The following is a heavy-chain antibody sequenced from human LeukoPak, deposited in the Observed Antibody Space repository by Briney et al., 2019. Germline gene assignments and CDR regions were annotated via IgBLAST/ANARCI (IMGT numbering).Heavy chain of an antibody. J-gene: IGHJ3*02. CDR3: ASVHTYASDAFGM. Sequence: PSETLSLTCTVSGDSIKSYYWSWIRQPAGKGLEWIGRIYTNGNTNYNPSLKSRVTMSIDTSRNQFSLTLTSLTAADTAVYYCASVHTYASDAFGMWGQGTMVTVSS. V-gene: IGHV4-4*07. CDR2: IYTNGNT. D-gene: IGHD5-18*01. CDR1: GDSIKSYY.